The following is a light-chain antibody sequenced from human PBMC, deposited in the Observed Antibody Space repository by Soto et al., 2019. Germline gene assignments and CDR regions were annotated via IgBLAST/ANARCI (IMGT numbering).Light chain of an antibody. CDR1: SSDVGSYNL. CDR2: EGS. Sequence: QSALTQPASVSGSPGQSITISCTGTSSDVGSYNLVSWYQQHPGKSPKLMIYEGSKRPSGVSNRFSGSKSGNTASLTTSGLQAEEAADYYYCSYADNSTVVYSGENQLSDL. J-gene: IGLJ2*01. V-gene: IGLV2-23*01. CDR3: CSYADNSTVV.